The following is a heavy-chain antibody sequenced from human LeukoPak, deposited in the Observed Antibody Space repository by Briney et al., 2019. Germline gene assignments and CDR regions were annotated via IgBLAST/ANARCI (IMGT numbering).Heavy chain of an antibody. V-gene: IGHV3-30*18. CDR1: GFTFSSYG. D-gene: IGHD5-18*01. CDR3: AKHRRYSYGFGY. Sequence: GRSLRLSCAASGFTFSSYGMHWVRQAPGKGLEWVAVISYDGSNKYYADSVKGRFTISRDNSKNTLYLQMNSLRAEDTAVYYCAKHRRYSYGFGYWGQGTLVTVSS. J-gene: IGHJ4*02. CDR2: ISYDGSNK.